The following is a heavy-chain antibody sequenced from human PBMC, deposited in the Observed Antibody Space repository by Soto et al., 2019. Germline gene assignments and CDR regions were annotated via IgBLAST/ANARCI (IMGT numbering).Heavy chain of an antibody. CDR3: ASCSVRRGYYSGWFDP. V-gene: IGHV1-69*13. D-gene: IGHD3-3*01. J-gene: IGHJ5*02. CDR2: IIPIFGTA. Sequence: SVKVSCKXSGGTFSSYAISWVRQAPGQGLEWMGGIIPIFGTANYAQKFQGRVTITADESTSTAYMELSSLRSEDTAVYYCASCSVRRGYYSGWFDPWGQGTLVTVSS. CDR1: GGTFSSYA.